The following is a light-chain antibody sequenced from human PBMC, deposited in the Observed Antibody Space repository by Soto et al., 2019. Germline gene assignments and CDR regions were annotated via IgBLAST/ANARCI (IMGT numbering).Light chain of an antibody. CDR1: QSVSSNY. Sequence: ELVLTQSPGTLSLSPGEGATLSCRASQSVSSNYLAWYQQKPGQAPRLLVYGASSRATGFPDRFSGSGSGTDFTLTISRLEPEDFGVYYCQQYGSSPGTFGQGTKGEIK. J-gene: IGKJ1*01. CDR2: GAS. CDR3: QQYGSSPGT. V-gene: IGKV3-20*01.